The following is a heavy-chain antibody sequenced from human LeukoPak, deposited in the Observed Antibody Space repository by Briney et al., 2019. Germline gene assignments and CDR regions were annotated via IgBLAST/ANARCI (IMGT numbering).Heavy chain of an antibody. CDR2: IIPIFGTA. CDR3: ARDRTRRDGYNFGAFDI. CDR1: GGTFSSYA. V-gene: IGHV1-69*05. Sequence: SVKVSCKASGGTFSSYAISWVRQAPGQGLEWMGGIIPIFGTANYAQKFQGRVTITTDESTSSAYMELSSPRSEDTAVYYCARDRTRRDGYNFGAFDIWGQGTMVTVSS. J-gene: IGHJ3*02. D-gene: IGHD5-24*01.